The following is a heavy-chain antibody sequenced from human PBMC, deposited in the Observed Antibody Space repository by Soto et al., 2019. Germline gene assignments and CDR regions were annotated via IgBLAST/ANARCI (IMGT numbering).Heavy chain of an antibody. CDR2: ISTYNGNT. V-gene: IGHV1-18*01. CDR1: GYTFTSYG. Sequence: QVQLVQSGAEVKKPGASVKVSCKASGYTFTSYGISWVRQAPGQGLEWMGWISTYNGNTNYAQELQGRVTMTTDTSTSTAYMELRSLRSGDTAVYYCARDSLRRGTVGATRVGFDYWGQGTLVTVSS. D-gene: IGHD1-26*01. CDR3: ARDSLRRGTVGATRVGFDY. J-gene: IGHJ4*02.